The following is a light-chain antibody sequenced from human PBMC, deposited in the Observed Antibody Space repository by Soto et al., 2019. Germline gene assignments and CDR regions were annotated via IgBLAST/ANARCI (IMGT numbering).Light chain of an antibody. CDR1: QSVSSNY. J-gene: IGKJ2*01. Sequence: EIVLTHSPGTLSLSPGERATLSCRASQSVSSNYLAWFQQKPGQAPRLLIYGASSRATGIPDTFSGSGSGTDFTLTISRLEPEDSAVYYCQQYGSSQYTFGQGTKLEIK. CDR2: GAS. V-gene: IGKV3-20*01. CDR3: QQYGSSQYT.